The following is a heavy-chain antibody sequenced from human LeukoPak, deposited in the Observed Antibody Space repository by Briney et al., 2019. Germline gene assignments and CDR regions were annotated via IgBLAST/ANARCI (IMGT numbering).Heavy chain of an antibody. J-gene: IGHJ3*01. CDR2: IKPSGGST. Sequence: ASVKVSCKASGYTFTNYYMHWVRQAPGQGLEWMGIIKPSGGSTSYAQNFQGRVSMTRDTSTTTVYLELSSLRSDDTAVYYCARDMSTAVTPISYAFDVWGQGTMVTVSS. CDR1: GYTFTNYY. V-gene: IGHV1-46*01. D-gene: IGHD4-23*01. CDR3: ARDMSTAVTPISYAFDV.